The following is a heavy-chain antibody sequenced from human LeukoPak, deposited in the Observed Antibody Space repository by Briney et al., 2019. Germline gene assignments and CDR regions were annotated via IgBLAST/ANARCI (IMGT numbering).Heavy chain of an antibody. J-gene: IGHJ6*03. Sequence: PSETLSLTCTVSGGSISSGSYYWSWIRQPAGKGLEWIGRIYTSGSTNYNPSLKSRVTISVDTSKNQFSLKLSSATAADTAVYYCARAYSGSYYVGYYYYYMDVWGKGTTVTVSS. CDR3: ARAYSGSYYVGYYYYYMDV. D-gene: IGHD1-26*01. V-gene: IGHV4-61*02. CDR2: IYTSGST. CDR1: GGSISSGSYY.